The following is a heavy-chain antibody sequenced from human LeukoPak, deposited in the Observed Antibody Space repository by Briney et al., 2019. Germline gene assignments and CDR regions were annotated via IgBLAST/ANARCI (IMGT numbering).Heavy chain of an antibody. D-gene: IGHD1-26*01. J-gene: IGHJ4*02. V-gene: IGHV1-8*01. Sequence: ASVKVSCKASGYTFTSYDINWVRQATGQGLEWMGWMNPNSGNSGYAQKFQGRVTMTRNTSITTDYMELSSPRSELTAVYYCARAEYRGSYSFDSWGQGTLVTVSS. CDR2: MNPNSGNS. CDR3: ARAEYRGSYSFDS. CDR1: GYTFTSYD.